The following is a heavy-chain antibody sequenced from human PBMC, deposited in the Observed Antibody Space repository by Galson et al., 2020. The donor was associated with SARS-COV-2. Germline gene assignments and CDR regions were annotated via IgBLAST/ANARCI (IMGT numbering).Heavy chain of an antibody. V-gene: IGHV3-72*01. J-gene: IGHJ6*02. CDR2: IRNKANSYTT. CDR3: ARRTTAGDQYGIDV. CDR1: GFNFSDHY. Sequence: GESPKISCAAYGFNFSDHYMDWVRQAPGKGLEWVVRIRNKANSYTTEYAPYGKGRFTISGDDSKNSLYLQMNSLKTEDTAVYYCARRTTAGDQYGIDVWGQGTTVSVSS. D-gene: IGHD1-1*01.